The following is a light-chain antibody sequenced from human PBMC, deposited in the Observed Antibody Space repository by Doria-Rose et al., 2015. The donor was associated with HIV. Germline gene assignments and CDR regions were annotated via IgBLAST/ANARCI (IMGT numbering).Light chain of an antibody. CDR3: GTWDTSLSGGV. J-gene: IGLJ7*01. V-gene: IGLV1-51*01. CDR1: SSNIGNNY. CDR2: DNN. Sequence: VSAAPGQKVTISCSGSSSNIGNNYVSWYQQLPGTAPKLLIYDNNKRPSGIPDRFSGSKSGTSATLGITGLQTGDEADYYCGTWDTSLSGGVFGGGTQLTVL.